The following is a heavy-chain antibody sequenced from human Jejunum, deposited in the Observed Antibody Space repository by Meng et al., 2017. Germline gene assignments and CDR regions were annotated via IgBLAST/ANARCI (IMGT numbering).Heavy chain of an antibody. J-gene: IGHJ4*02. CDR2: IDHSGST. Sequence: QGQLHQWGAGLLKPSETLSLTCAVYGGSFSGYYCGWIRQAPGKGLEWIGDIDHSGSTNYNPSLKNRVTISVDTSRNQISLNLNSVTAADTAVYYCARGGDPRAYYFDYWGQGNLVTVSS. CDR1: GGSFSGYY. V-gene: IGHV4-34*01. CDR3: ARGGDPRAYYFDY. D-gene: IGHD3-10*01.